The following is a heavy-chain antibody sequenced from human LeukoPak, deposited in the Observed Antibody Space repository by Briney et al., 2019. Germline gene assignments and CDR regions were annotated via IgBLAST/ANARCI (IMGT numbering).Heavy chain of an antibody. J-gene: IGHJ4*02. CDR1: GYSFSSVYY. CDR3: ASLGSYLGY. CDR2: IYHSGST. Sequence: SGTLPLTGPASGYSFSSVYYWGWIRQPPGRGLEGFGSIYHSGSTYYNPSLKSRGTISVDTSKHQFSLKLSSVTAADTAVYYCASLGSYLGYWGQGTLVTVSS. D-gene: IGHD1-26*01. V-gene: IGHV4-38-2*01.